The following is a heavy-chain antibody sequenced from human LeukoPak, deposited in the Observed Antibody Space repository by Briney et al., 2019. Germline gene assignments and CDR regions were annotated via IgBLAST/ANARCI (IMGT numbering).Heavy chain of an antibody. CDR3: ASEGYCSGGSCYLHAFDI. CDR2: IYYRRTT. J-gene: IGHJ3*02. Sequence: SETLSLTCTVSGYSISSGYDWGWIRQPPGKGLEWIGSIYYRRTTYYNPSLKSRVTISVDTSKNQFSLKPSSVTAADTAVYYCASEGYCSGGSCYLHAFDIWGQGTMVTVSS. V-gene: IGHV4-38-2*02. CDR1: GYSISSGYD. D-gene: IGHD2-15*01.